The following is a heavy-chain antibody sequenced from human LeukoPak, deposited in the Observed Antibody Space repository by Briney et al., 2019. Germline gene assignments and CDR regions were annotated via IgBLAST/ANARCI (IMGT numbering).Heavy chain of an antibody. J-gene: IGHJ1*01. V-gene: IGHV1-24*01. Sequence: ASVKVSCKVSGYTLTELSMHWVRQAPGKGLEWMGGFDPEDGETICAQKFQGRVTMTEDTSTDTAYMELSSLRSEDTAVYYCATLSTVVTLEAAGEYFQHWGQGTLVTVSS. CDR1: GYTLTELS. D-gene: IGHD4-23*01. CDR2: FDPEDGET. CDR3: ATLSTVVTLEAAGEYFQH.